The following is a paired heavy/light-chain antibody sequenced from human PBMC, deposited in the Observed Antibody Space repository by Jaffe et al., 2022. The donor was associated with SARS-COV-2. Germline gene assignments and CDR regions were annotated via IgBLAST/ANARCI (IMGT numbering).Heavy chain of an antibody. CDR3: ARETYARSWGVGYYGLDV. Sequence: QVQLEESGPRLVKPSQTLSLTCTVSGDSISSGSYYWAWIRQPAGKGLEWIGHVYITGSVNYNPSLKSRGTISMDTSKNQFSLKLTSVTAADTAVYYCARETYARSWGVGYYGLDVWGQGTTVTVSS. CDR2: VYITGSV. J-gene: IGHJ6*02. D-gene: IGHD2-2*01. CDR1: GDSISSGSYY. V-gene: IGHV4-61*02.
Light chain of an antibody. CDR1: QSISIY. V-gene: IGKV1-39*01. CDR3: QQTYSASS. J-gene: IGKJ3*01. CDR2: GAS. Sequence: DIQMTQSPSSLSSSVGDRVTIACRASQSISIYLNWYQQKPGKAPELLIYGASSLQTGVPSRFSGSGSGTDFTLTISSLQTEDFATYYCQQTYSASSFGPGTKVDIK.